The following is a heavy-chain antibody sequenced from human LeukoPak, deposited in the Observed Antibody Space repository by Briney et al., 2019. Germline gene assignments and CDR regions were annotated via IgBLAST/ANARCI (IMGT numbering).Heavy chain of an antibody. CDR1: GGSISSYY. CDR3: ARIAYGDYYFDY. Sequence: NPSETLSLTCTVSGGSISSYYWSWIRQPAGKGLECIGRTYFTGSTNYNPSVKSRVTMSIDTSTNQFSLKLSSVTAADTAVYYCARIAYGDYYFDYWGQGTLVTVSS. CDR2: TYFTGST. D-gene: IGHD4-17*01. V-gene: IGHV4-4*07. J-gene: IGHJ4*02.